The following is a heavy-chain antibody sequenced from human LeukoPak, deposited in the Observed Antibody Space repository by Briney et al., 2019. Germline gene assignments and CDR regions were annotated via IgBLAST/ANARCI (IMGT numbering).Heavy chain of an antibody. CDR1: GFTFSSYA. CDR2: ISYDGSNK. J-gene: IGHJ3*02. D-gene: IGHD5-24*01. Sequence: PGRSLRLSCAASGFTFSSYAMHWVRQAPGKGLEWVAVISYDGSNKYYADSVKGRFIISRDNSKNTLYLQMNSLRAEDTAVYYCARGRQPRDDAFDIWGQGTMVTVSS. CDR3: ARGRQPRDDAFDI. V-gene: IGHV3-30-3*01.